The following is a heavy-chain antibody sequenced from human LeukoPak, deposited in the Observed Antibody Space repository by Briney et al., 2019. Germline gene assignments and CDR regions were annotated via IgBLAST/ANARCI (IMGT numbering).Heavy chain of an antibody. J-gene: IGHJ3*02. CDR2: ISSSSSTI. V-gene: IGHV3-48*01. Sequence: PGGSLRLSGAASGFTFSSYSVNWVRQAPGKGLEWVSYISSSSSTIYYADSVKGRFTISRDNAKNSLYLQMNSLRAEDTAVYYCARDTGSAVAFDIWGQGTMVTVSS. CDR1: GFTFSSYS. CDR3: ARDTGSAVAFDI. D-gene: IGHD1-14*01.